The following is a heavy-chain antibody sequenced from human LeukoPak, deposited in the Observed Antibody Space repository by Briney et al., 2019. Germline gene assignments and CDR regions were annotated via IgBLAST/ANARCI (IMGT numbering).Heavy chain of an antibody. CDR1: GYTFTSYA. D-gene: IGHD3-22*01. Sequence: ASVKVSCKASGYTFTSYAMHWVCQAPGQRLEWMGWINAGNGNTKYSQKFQGRVTITRDTSASTAYMELSSLRSEDTAVYYCARFPGYYDSSGYYDYYYYYGMDVWGQGTTVTVPS. V-gene: IGHV1-3*01. CDR3: ARFPGYYDSSGYYDYYYYYGMDV. J-gene: IGHJ6*02. CDR2: INAGNGNT.